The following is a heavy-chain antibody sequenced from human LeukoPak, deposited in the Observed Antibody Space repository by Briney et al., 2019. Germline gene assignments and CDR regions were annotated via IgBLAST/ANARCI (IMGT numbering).Heavy chain of an antibody. J-gene: IGHJ3*02. CDR3: ARTGVVDYYDSSGYPYAFDI. CDR1: GYTFTSYY. Sequence: ASVKVSCKASGYTFTSYYMHWVRQAPGQGLEWMGIINPSGGSTSYAQKFQGRVTMTRDMSTSTVYMELSSLRSEDTAVYYCARTGVVDYYDSSGYPYAFDIWGQGTMVTVSS. CDR2: INPSGGST. V-gene: IGHV1-46*01. D-gene: IGHD3-22*01.